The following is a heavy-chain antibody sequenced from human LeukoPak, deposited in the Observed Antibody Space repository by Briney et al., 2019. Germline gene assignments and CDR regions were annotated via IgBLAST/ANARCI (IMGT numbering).Heavy chain of an antibody. CDR2: IYYSGST. CDR1: GGSISTYY. CDR3: ARLDYGDWGSFDP. D-gene: IGHD4-17*01. Sequence: SETLSLTCTVSGGSISTYYWNWIRQPPGKGLEWIGSIYYSGSTYYNPSLKSRVTISVDTSKNQFSLKLSSVTAADTAVYYCARLDYGDWGSFDPWGQGTLVTVSS. V-gene: IGHV4-39*01. J-gene: IGHJ5*02.